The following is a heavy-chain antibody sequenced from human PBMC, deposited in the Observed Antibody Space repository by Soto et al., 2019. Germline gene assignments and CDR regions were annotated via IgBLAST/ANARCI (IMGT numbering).Heavy chain of an antibody. CDR3: VRDSARIVVLSRVDVDYWFDP. CDR2: ISGNSDSI. V-gene: IGHV3-11*06. CDR1: GFTFRDYF. D-gene: IGHD2-2*01. Sequence: PGGSLRLSCEASGFTFRDYFMSWIRQAPGKGLEWVSFISGNSDSIKYADSVKGRFTISRDNAKNSLYLQMNSLRAEDTAVYYCVRDSARIVVLSRVDVDYWFDPWGQGTLVTVSS. J-gene: IGHJ5*02.